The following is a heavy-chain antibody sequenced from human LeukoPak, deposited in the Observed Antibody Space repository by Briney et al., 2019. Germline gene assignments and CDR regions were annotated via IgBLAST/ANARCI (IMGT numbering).Heavy chain of an antibody. CDR1: GFTFNSYG. D-gene: IGHD4-17*01. Sequence: GRSLRLSCAASGFTFNSYGMHWVRRAPGKGLEWVAVIWYDGSNEYYADSVKGRFTISRDNSKNTLYLQMNSLRAEDTAVYYCAGDYGEYYYGMDVWGQGTTVTVSS. CDR3: AGDYGEYYYGMDV. V-gene: IGHV3-33*01. J-gene: IGHJ6*02. CDR2: IWYDGSNE.